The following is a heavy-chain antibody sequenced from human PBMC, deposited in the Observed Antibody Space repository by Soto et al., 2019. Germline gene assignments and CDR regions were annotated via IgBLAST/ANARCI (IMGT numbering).Heavy chain of an antibody. J-gene: IGHJ6*02. CDR3: AKSRGSGNNGMDV. CDR2: ISYDGSNK. Sequence: QVQLVESGGGVVQPGRSLRLSCAASGFTFSSYGMHWVRQAPGRGLEWVAVISYDGSNKFYVDSVKGRFTISRDNSKNTLYLQMNSLRAEDTAVYYCAKSRGSGNNGMDVWGQRTAVTVSS. V-gene: IGHV3-30*18. D-gene: IGHD3-10*01. CDR1: GFTFSSYG.